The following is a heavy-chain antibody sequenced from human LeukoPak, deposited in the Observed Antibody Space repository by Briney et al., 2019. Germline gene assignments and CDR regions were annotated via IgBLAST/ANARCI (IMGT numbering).Heavy chain of an antibody. Sequence: GSLRLSCVASGVNGSSHFMSWVRRPPGKGLEWVSVIYSSGRTHYADPVKGRFTISRDNSKNTVFLQMNSLRVEDTAVYFCARVDHDFWIFDHWGQGALVPVSS. CDR3: ARVDHDFWIFDH. V-gene: IGHV3-53*01. CDR2: IYSSGRT. J-gene: IGHJ4*02. D-gene: IGHD3/OR15-3a*01. CDR1: GVNGSSHF.